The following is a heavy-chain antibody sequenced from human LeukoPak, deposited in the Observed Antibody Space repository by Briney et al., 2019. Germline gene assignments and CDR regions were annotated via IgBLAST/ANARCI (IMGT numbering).Heavy chain of an antibody. CDR1: GYTFTSYD. V-gene: IGHV1-8*03. CDR3: ARARGYSYGQYYYYYYMDV. D-gene: IGHD5-18*01. Sequence: ASVKVSCKDSGYTFTSYDINRVRQATGQGLEWMGWMNPNSGNTGYAQKFQGRVTITRNTSISTAYMELSSLRSEDTAVYYCARARGYSYGQYYYYYYMDVWGKGTTGTVSS. J-gene: IGHJ6*03. CDR2: MNPNSGNT.